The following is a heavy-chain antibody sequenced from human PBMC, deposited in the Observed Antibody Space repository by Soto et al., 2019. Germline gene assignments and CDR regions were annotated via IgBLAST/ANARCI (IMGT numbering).Heavy chain of an antibody. CDR2: IIPIFGTA. V-gene: IGHV1-69*06. D-gene: IGHD3-10*01. CDR3: ASTIFSRITMVRGVSYGMDV. J-gene: IGHJ6*02. Sequence: GASVKVSCKASGGTFSSYAISWVLQAPGQGLEWMGGIIPIFGTANYAQKFQGRVTITADKSTSTAYMELSSLRSEDTAVYYCASTIFSRITMVRGVSYGMDVWGQGTTVTVSS. CDR1: GGTFSSYA.